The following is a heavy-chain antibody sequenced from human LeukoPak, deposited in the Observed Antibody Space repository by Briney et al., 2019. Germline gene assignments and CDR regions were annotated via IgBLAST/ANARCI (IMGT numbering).Heavy chain of an antibody. V-gene: IGHV4-38-2*02. CDR2: IYHSGST. D-gene: IGHD3-10*01. CDR3: ARARYGSGSYHYMDV. Sequence: SETLSLTCTVSGYSISSGYYWGWIRQPPGKGLEWIGSIYHSGSTNYNPSLKSRVTMSVDTSKNQLSLRLSSVTAADTAVYYCARARYGSGSYHYMDVWGKGTTVTISS. J-gene: IGHJ6*03. CDR1: GYSISSGYY.